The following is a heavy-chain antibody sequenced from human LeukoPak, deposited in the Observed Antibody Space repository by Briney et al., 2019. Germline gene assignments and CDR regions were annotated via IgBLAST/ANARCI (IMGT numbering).Heavy chain of an antibody. J-gene: IGHJ4*02. CDR3: AHKGIGSGSYIM. D-gene: IGHD3-10*01. CDR1: GFSLRNTGVA. V-gene: IGHV2-5*01. Sequence: SGPTLVKPTQTLTLTCTFSGFSLRNTGVAVGWIRQPPGKALEWLAVTYWNNDKSYNASLKNRLTITKDTSKNQVVLTMTNMDPVDTGTYYCAHKGIGSGSYIMWGQGALVTVSS. CDR2: TYWNNDK.